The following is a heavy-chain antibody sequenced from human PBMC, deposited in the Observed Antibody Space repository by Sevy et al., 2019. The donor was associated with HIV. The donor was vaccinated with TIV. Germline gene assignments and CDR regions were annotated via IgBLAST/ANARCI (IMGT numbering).Heavy chain of an antibody. CDR3: AKNIWTGYYVPHGY. D-gene: IGHD3-9*01. V-gene: IGHV3-30*02. J-gene: IGHJ4*02. CDR1: GFSFRNYG. CDR2: ISNDGSNK. Sequence: GESLKISCAASGFSFRNYGMHWVRQAPGKGLEWVAFISNDGSNKYYADSVKGRFTTSRDNSQNTLYLQVNNVRADDTAVFYCAKNIWTGYYVPHGYWGQGTLVTVSS.